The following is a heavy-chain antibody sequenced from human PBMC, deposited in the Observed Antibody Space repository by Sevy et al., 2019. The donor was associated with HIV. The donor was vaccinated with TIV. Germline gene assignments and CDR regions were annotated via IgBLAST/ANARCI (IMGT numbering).Heavy chain of an antibody. J-gene: IGHJ4*02. CDR3: AKDGGPGGSSGSYYFDY. CDR2: ISWNSGSI. Sequence: GGSLRLSCAASGFTFDDYAMHWVRQAPGKGLEWVSGISWNSGSIGYADSVKGRFTISRDNAKNSLYLQMNRLRAEDTALYYCAKDGGPGGSSGSYYFDYWGQGTLVTVSS. V-gene: IGHV3-9*01. CDR1: GFTFDDYA. D-gene: IGHD6-19*01.